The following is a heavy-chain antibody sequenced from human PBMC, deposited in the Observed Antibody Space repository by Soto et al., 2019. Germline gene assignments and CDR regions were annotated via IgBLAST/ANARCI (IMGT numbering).Heavy chain of an antibody. CDR3: AKGVAVLLDPFDV. D-gene: IGHD2-15*01. Sequence: GQLLESGGGMVQPGGSLRLSCAASGFTFSSFAMNWVRLPPGRRLEWVAAVTSSASSTHYADSVKGRFTISRDNSKNTLYLQMNSLRADDTAVYYCAKGVAVLLDPFDVWGQGTMVTVSS. J-gene: IGHJ3*01. CDR2: VTSSASST. V-gene: IGHV3-23*01. CDR1: GFTFSSFA.